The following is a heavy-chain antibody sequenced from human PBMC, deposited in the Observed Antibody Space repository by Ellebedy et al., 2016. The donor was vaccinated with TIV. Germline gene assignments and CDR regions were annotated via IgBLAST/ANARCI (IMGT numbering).Heavy chain of an antibody. CDR1: GYAFNSYG. J-gene: IGHJ5*02. Sequence: AASVKVSCKASGYAFNSYGITWVRQAPGQGLEWMGWISAYIGNTNYAQKFQGRVTMTTETSTSTAYMELRSLRSDDTAVHYCARLFGSGSYYHWGPHGWFDPWGQGTLVTVSS. CDR2: ISAYIGNT. V-gene: IGHV1-18*01. D-gene: IGHD3-10*01. CDR3: ARLFGSGSYYHWGPHGWFDP.